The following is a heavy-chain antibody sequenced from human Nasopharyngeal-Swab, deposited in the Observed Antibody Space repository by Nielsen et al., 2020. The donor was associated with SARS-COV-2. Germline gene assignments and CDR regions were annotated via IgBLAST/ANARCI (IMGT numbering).Heavy chain of an antibody. V-gene: IGHV3-21*01. Sequence: GESLKISCAASGFTFSSYSMNWVRQAPGKGLEWVSSISSSSSYIYYADSVKGRFTISRDNAKNSLYLQMNSLRAEDTVVYYCARDPPATTVTTGDYWGQGTLVTVSS. CDR1: GFTFSSYS. CDR3: ARDPPATTVTTGDY. J-gene: IGHJ4*02. CDR2: ISSSSSYI. D-gene: IGHD4-17*01.